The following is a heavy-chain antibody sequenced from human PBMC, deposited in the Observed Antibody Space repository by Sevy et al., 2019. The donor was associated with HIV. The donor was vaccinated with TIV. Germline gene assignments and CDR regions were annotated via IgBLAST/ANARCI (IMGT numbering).Heavy chain of an antibody. CDR3: ARGKSGYGYALNY. V-gene: IGHV3-66*01. Sequence: GGSLRLSCAASGFSLNNYWMTWVRQAPGKGLEGVSVIHSDDTTYQADSVKDRFTISRDNFKNTLYLHMSSLRAEDTAVYYCARGKSGYGYALNYWGQGTLVTVSS. CDR2: IHSDDTT. J-gene: IGHJ4*02. D-gene: IGHD5-18*01. CDR1: GFSLNNYW.